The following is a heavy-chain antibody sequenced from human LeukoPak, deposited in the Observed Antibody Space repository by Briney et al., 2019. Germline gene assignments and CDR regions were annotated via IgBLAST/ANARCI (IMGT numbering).Heavy chain of an antibody. CDR3: ATHPYSNGNNDYNMDV. CDR2: IDNSGST. Sequence: PSETLSLTCTVSGGSISSNRYYWGWIRQPPGKGLEWIGRIDNSGSTSYNPSLNSRVTISVDTSKNQFSLKLSSVTATDTAVYYCATHPYSNGNNDYNMDVWGQGTTVTVSS. J-gene: IGHJ6*03. D-gene: IGHD6-19*01. V-gene: IGHV4-39*01. CDR1: GGSISSNRYY.